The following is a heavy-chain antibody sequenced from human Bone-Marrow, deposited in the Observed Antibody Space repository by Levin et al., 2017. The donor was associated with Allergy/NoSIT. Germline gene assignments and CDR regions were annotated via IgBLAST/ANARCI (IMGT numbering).Heavy chain of an antibody. V-gene: IGHV3-23*01. CDR3: AKDYGPEILFFDI. Sequence: GGSLRLSCAASGFTFSSYAMSWVRQAPGKGLEWVSGVYDSGITVDYADSVKGRFTISRDNSKNTLYLQMNSLRDEDTAVYYCAKDYGPEILFFDIWGQGTTVIVSS. J-gene: IGHJ3*02. CDR2: VYDSGITV. D-gene: IGHD3-3*01. CDR1: GFTFSSYA.